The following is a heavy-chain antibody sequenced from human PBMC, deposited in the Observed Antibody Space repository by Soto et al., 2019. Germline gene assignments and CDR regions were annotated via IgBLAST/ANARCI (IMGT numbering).Heavy chain of an antibody. V-gene: IGHV4-34*01. Sequence: SETLSLTCAVYGGSFSGYYWSWIRQPPGKGLEWIGEINHSGNTNYNPSLKSRVTISVDTSKNQFSLKLSSVTAADTAVYYCARGLGMNSSSSIGYYYGMDVWGQGTTVTVSS. CDR2: INHSGNT. J-gene: IGHJ6*02. CDR3: ARGLGMNSSSSIGYYYGMDV. D-gene: IGHD6-6*01. CDR1: GGSFSGYY.